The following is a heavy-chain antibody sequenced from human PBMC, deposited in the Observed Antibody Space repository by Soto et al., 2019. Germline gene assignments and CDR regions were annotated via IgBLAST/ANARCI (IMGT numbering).Heavy chain of an antibody. V-gene: IGHV3-23*01. CDR3: AKEWSYSSGWSHVDY. CDR1: GFTFSSYA. CDR2: ISGSGVST. J-gene: IGHJ4*02. Sequence: PGGSLRLSCAASGFTFSSYAMSWVRQAPGKGLEWVSAISGSGVSTYYADSVKGRFTISRDNSKNTLYLQMNSLRAEDTAVYYCAKEWSYSSGWSHVDYWGQGTLVTVSS. D-gene: IGHD6-19*01.